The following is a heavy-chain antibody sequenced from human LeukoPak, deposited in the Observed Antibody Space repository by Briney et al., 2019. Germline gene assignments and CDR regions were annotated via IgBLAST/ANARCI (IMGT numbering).Heavy chain of an antibody. V-gene: IGHV1-18*01. CDR2: ISAYNGNT. CDR1: GYTFTSYG. CDR3: ARDLDQYNGGFGGFGHDF. J-gene: IGHJ4*02. D-gene: IGHD3-10*01. Sequence: GASVKVSCKASGYTFTSYGISWVRQAPGQGLEWMGWISAYNGNTNYAQSLQGRVTMTTDTSTSTVYMEMRSLTSDDTAVYYCARDLDQYNGGFGGFGHDFWGQGTLVTVSS.